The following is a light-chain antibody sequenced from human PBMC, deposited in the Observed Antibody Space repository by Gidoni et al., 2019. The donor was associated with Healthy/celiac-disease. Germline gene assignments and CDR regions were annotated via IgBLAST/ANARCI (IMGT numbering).Light chain of an antibody. CDR3: QQSYTTWT. J-gene: IGKJ1*01. CDR2: AAS. Sequence: DIQMTQSPSSLSASVGDRVTITCRASPSISSNLNSYQQKPGKAPKLLIYAASSLQSGVPSRFSGSGSGTDFTLTISSLQPEDFATYYCQQSYTTWTFGQGTKVEIK. CDR1: PSISSN. V-gene: IGKV1-39*01.